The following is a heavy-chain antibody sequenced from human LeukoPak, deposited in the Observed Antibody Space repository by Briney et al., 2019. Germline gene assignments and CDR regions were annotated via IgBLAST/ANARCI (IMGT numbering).Heavy chain of an antibody. CDR3: AREAASIAVAGTDLHGGKDY. CDR2: IYTSGST. Sequence: SETLSLTCTVSGGSISSGSYYWSWIRQPAGKGLEWIGRIYTSGSTNYNPSLKSRVTIAVDTSKNQFSLKLSSGTAADTAVYYCAREAASIAVAGTDLHGGKDYWGQGTLVTVSS. CDR1: GGSISSGSYY. V-gene: IGHV4-61*02. D-gene: IGHD6-19*01. J-gene: IGHJ4*02.